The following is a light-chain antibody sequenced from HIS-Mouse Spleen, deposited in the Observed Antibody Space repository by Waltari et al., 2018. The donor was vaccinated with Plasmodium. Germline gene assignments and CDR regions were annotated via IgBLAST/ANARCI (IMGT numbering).Light chain of an antibody. CDR2: GAS. CDR3: QQYNNWTRGT. J-gene: IGKJ1*01. V-gene: IGKV3-15*01. CDR1: QSVSSN. Sequence: EIVMTQSPATLSVSPGERATLSCRASQSVSSNLAWYQQKPGHAPRLLIYGASTRATGIPARVSVSGSGTEFTLTLSIMQSEDYAVYYCQQYNNWTRGTFGQGTKVEIK.